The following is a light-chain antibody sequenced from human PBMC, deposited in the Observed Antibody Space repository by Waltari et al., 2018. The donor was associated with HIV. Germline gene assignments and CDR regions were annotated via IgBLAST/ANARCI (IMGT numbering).Light chain of an antibody. V-gene: IGLV2-14*03. CDR2: DVD. J-gene: IGLJ2*01. CDR1: DSAFGIYNF. Sequence: SAVTQPASVSGLPGQSITISCSGDDSAFGIYNFLSWYQQFPGEPPKLLLYDVDSRASGISHRFSGSKSANTASLTIYALRAEDEGHYYCASFLGDNTIVFGGGTKVTVL. CDR3: ASFLGDNTIV.